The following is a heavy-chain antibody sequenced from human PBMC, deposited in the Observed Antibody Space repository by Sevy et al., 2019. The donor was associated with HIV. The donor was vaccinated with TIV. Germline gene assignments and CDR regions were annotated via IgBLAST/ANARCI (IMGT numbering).Heavy chain of an antibody. D-gene: IGHD3-22*01. J-gene: IGHJ4*02. Sequence: GGSLRLSCAASGFTFSNAWLNWVRQAPGKGLEWVGRIKSNAGGGTTDYAAPVKGRFTISRDDSKNILYLQMNSLKTEDTAVYYCTTDPYYDDSTGFQPYFDYWGQGTLVTVSS. V-gene: IGHV3-15*07. CDR3: TTDPYYDDSTGFQPYFDY. CDR2: IKSNAGGGTT. CDR1: GFTFSNAW.